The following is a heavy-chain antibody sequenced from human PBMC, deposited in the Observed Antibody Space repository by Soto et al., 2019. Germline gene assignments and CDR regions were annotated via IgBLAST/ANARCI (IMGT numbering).Heavy chain of an antibody. CDR3: ARVGYNYGNLDY. Sequence: SETLSLTCTVSGGSVSSCGYPWNWIRHRPGQGLEWIGYIYNSENTYYNPSLKSRVTISADTSKNQFSLKLRSVTAADTAIYYCARVGYNYGNLDYWGHGILVTVSS. CDR2: IYNSENT. CDR1: GGSVSSCGYP. D-gene: IGHD5-18*01. J-gene: IGHJ4*01. V-gene: IGHV4-31*03.